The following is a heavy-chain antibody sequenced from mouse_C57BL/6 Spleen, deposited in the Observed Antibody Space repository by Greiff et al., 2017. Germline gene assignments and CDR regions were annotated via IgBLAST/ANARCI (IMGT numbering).Heavy chain of an antibody. CDR3: ARPLFYGSSYPFAY. V-gene: IGHV15-2*01. Sequence: VKLQESGSELRSPGSSVKLSCKDFDSEVFPIAYMSWVRQKPGHGFEWIGGILPSIGRTIYGEKFEDKATLDADTLSNTAYLELNSLTSEDSAIYYCARPLFYGSSYPFAYWGQGTLVTVSA. D-gene: IGHD1-1*01. CDR2: ILPSIGRT. CDR1: DSEVFPIAY. J-gene: IGHJ3*01.